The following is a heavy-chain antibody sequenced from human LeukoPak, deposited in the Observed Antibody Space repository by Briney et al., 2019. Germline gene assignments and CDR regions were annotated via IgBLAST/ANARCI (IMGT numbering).Heavy chain of an antibody. D-gene: IGHD3-3*01. J-gene: IGHJ4*02. CDR2: ISYDGSNK. V-gene: IGHV3-30*01. CDR1: GFTFSSYA. Sequence: HAGGSLRLSCAASGFTFSSYAMHWVRQAPGKGLEWVAVISYDGSNKYYADSVKGRFTISRDNSKNTLYLQMNSLRAEDTAVYYCARGKGYDFWSGYYWGQGTLVTVSS. CDR3: ARGKGYDFWSGYY.